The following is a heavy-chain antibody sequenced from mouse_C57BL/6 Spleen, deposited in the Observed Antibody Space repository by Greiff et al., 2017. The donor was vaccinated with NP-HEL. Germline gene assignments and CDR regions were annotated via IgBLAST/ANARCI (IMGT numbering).Heavy chain of an antibody. D-gene: IGHD2-3*01. CDR1: GFTFSSYG. V-gene: IGHV5-6*01. CDR3: ARQGYDGYSLRYAMDY. CDR2: ISSGGSYT. Sequence: EVQVVESGGDLVKPGGSLKLSCAASGFTFSSYGMSWVRQTPDKRLEWVATISSGGSYTYYPDSVKGRFTISRDNAKNTLYLQMSSLKSEDTAMYYCARQGYDGYSLRYAMDYWGQGTSVTVSS. J-gene: IGHJ4*01.